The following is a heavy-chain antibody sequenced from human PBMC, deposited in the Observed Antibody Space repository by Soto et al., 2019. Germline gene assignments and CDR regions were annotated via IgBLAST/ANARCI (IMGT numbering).Heavy chain of an antibody. CDR2: ISAYNGNT. CDR1: GYTFTSYG. J-gene: IGHJ4*02. D-gene: IGHD3-3*01. V-gene: IGHV1-18*04. CDR3: ARVGFDFWSGYYFDY. Sequence: ASVKVSCKASGYTFTSYGISWVRQAPGQGLEWMGWISAYNGNTNYAQKLQGRVTMTTDTSTSTAYMELRSLRSDDTAVYYCARVGFDFWSGYYFDYWGQGPRFTVSP.